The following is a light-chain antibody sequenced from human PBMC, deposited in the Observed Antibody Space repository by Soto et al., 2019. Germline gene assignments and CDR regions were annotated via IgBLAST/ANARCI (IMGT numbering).Light chain of an antibody. Sequence: QSVLTQPPSVSAAPEQKVTISCSGSSSNIGNNYVSWYQQLPGTAPKLLIYDNNKRPSGIPDRFSGSKSGTSGTLDITGLQTGDEADYYCATWDGSLPAEVFGGGTKLTVL. CDR2: DNN. V-gene: IGLV1-51*01. CDR3: ATWDGSLPAEV. CDR1: SSNIGNNY. J-gene: IGLJ2*01.